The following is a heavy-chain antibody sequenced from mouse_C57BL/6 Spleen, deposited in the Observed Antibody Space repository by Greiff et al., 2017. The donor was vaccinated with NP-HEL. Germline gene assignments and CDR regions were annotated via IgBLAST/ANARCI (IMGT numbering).Heavy chain of an antibody. V-gene: IGHV1-76*01. CDR3: ARGEIYYDQFAY. J-gene: IGHJ3*01. Sequence: QVQLQQSGAELVRPGASVKLSCKASGYTFTDYYINWVKQRPGQGLEWIARIYPGSGNTYYNEKFKGKATLTAEKSSSTAYMQLSSLTSEDSAVYFCARGEIYYDQFAYWGQGTLVTVSA. CDR2: IYPGSGNT. D-gene: IGHD2-4*01. CDR1: GYTFTDYY.